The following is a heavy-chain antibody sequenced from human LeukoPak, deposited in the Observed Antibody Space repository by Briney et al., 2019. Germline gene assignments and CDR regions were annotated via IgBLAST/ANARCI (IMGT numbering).Heavy chain of an antibody. D-gene: IGHD6-6*01. CDR2: LSCNSGSI. CDR3: AKAPGSSIAASYYFDY. Sequence: GGSLRLSCAASGFTFDDYAMHWVRQAPGKGLEWVSGLSCNSGSIGYADSVKGRFTISRDNAKNSLYLQMNSLRAEDTALYYCAKAPGSSIAASYYFDYWGQGTLVTVSS. CDR1: GFTFDDYA. V-gene: IGHV3-9*01. J-gene: IGHJ4*02.